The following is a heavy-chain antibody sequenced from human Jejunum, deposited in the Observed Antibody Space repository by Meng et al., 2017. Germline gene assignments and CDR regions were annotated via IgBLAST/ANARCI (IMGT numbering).Heavy chain of an antibody. Sequence: GESLKISCKGSGYSFTNYWIGWVRPIPGKGLEWMGIIYPGDSHTIYSPSFQGQITISADKSIGTAYLQWSSLKASDTAIYCCARGQQVTSSWWFDPWGQGTLVTVSS. CDR1: GYSFTNYW. D-gene: IGHD6-13*01. CDR3: ARGQQVTSSWWFDP. V-gene: IGHV5-51*01. CDR2: IYPGDSHT. J-gene: IGHJ5*02.